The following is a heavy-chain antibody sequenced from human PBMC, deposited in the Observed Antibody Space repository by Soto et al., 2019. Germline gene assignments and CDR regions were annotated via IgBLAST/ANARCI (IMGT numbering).Heavy chain of an antibody. Sequence: ASVKVSCKASGYTFTGYYMHWVRQAPGQGLEWMGWINPSSGGTNYAQKFQGRVTMTRGTSISTAYVELSRLRSDDTAVYYCARVRFNWNYGNWFDPWGQGTLVTVSS. CDR3: ARVRFNWNYGNWFDP. V-gene: IGHV1-2*02. CDR2: INPSSGGT. CDR1: GYTFTGYY. J-gene: IGHJ5*02. D-gene: IGHD1-7*01.